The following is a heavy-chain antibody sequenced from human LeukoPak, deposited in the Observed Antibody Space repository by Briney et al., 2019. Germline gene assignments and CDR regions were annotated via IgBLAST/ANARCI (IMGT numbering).Heavy chain of an antibody. CDR2: ISAYNGNT. CDR3: ARDGHPPPGSWFDY. V-gene: IGHV1-18*01. J-gene: IGHJ4*02. D-gene: IGHD6-13*01. Sequence: ASVTVSCKASGYTFTSYGISWVRQAPGQGLEWMGWISAYNGNTNYAQKLQGRVTMTTGTSTSTAYMELRSLRSDDTAVYYCARDGHPPPGSWFDYWGQGTLVTVSS. CDR1: GYTFTSYG.